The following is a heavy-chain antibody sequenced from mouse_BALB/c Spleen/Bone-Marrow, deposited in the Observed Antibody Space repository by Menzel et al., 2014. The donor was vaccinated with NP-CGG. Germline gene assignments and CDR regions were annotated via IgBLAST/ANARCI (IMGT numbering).Heavy chain of an antibody. D-gene: IGHD2-4*01. Sequence: QVPLKQSGAELGMPGALVKKSWKASCYTITDKWMYWVKQRPGQGLEWIGAIDTSDSYTNYNQKFMGKASLTVDASSSTAYMQVSSLTSDDSAVYYCARGGHDFSLDYWGQGTSVTVSS. V-gene: IGHV1-69*01. CDR1: CYTITDKW. CDR3: ARGGHDFSLDY. J-gene: IGHJ4*01. CDR2: IDTSDSYT.